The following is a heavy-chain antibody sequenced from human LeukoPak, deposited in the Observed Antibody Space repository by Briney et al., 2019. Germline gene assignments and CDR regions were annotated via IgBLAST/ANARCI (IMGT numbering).Heavy chain of an antibody. CDR2: ISASGGST. CDR1: GFSFGNYA. CDR3: ASSSSGWYKFDY. V-gene: IGHV3-23*01. Sequence: GGSLRLSCAASGFSFGNYAMNWVRQAPGKGLEWVSAISASGGSTFYADSVKGRFTISRDNSKNTLYLQMNSLRGEDTAVYYCASSSSGWYKFDYWGQGTLVTVSS. J-gene: IGHJ4*02. D-gene: IGHD6-19*01.